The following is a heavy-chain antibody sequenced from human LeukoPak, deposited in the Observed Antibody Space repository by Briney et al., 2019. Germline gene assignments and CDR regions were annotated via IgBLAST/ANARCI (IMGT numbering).Heavy chain of an antibody. CDR3: AELGITMIGGV. V-gene: IGHV3-48*03. D-gene: IGHD3-10*02. Sequence: PGGSLRLSCAASGFTFSFYDMNWVRQAPGKGLEWISYISSSGSNIYYADSMKGRFTISRDNAKNSLYLQMNSLRAEDTAVYYCAELGITMIGGVWGKGTTVTISS. CDR2: ISSSGSNI. J-gene: IGHJ6*04. CDR1: GFTFSFYD.